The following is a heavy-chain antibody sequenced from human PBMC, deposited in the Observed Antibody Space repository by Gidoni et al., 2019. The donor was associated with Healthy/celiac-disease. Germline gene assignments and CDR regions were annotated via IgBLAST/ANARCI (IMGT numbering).Heavy chain of an antibody. V-gene: IGHV1-8*01. CDR3: AGTRGYCSSTSCYGAGMDV. D-gene: IGHD2-2*01. J-gene: IGHJ6*02. CDR2: MNPNSGNT. Sequence: QVQLVQSGAEVKKPGASVKVSCKASGYTFTSYDINWVRQATGQGLEWMGWMNPNSGNTGYAQKFQGRVTMTRNTSISTAYMELSSLRSEDTAVYYCAGTRGYCSSTSCYGAGMDVWGQGTTVTVSS. CDR1: GYTFTSYD.